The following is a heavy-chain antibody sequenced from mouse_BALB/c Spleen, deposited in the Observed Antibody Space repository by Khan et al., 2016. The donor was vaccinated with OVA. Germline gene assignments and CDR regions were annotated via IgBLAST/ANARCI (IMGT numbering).Heavy chain of an antibody. J-gene: IGHJ3*01. CDR1: GDSIISGY. CDR3: ACELRGFAY. D-gene: IGHD1-1*01. Sequence: EVQLQESGPSLAKPSQTLSLTCSVTGDSIISGYWNWIRKFPGNKLEYMGYISYSGNTYYNPSPKSRISITRDTSKNQYYLQLNSVTTEDTATYYCACELRGFAYWGQGTLVTVSA. CDR2: ISYSGNT. V-gene: IGHV3-8*02.